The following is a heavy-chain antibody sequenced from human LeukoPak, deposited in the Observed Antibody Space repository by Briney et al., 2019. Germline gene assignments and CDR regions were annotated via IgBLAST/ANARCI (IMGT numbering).Heavy chain of an antibody. Sequence: PSETLSLTCTVSGGSISSYYWSWIRQPAGKGLEWIGRIYTSGSTNYNPSLKSRVTMSVDTSKNQFSLKLSSVTAADTAVYYCARDGNYYDPLEGYWFDPGGQGTLVTVSS. CDR2: IYTSGST. D-gene: IGHD3-3*01. V-gene: IGHV4-4*07. J-gene: IGHJ5*02. CDR1: GGSISSYY. CDR3: ARDGNYYDPLEGYWFDP.